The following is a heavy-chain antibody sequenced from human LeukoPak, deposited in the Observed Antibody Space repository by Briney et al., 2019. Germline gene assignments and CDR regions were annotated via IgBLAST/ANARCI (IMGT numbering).Heavy chain of an antibody. D-gene: IGHD3-10*01. CDR3: ASVYGSGSYFLTNYYYYYMDV. CDR1: GGSTSSSSYY. V-gene: IGHV4-39*01. J-gene: IGHJ6*03. CDR2: IYYSGST. Sequence: SETLSLTCTVSGGSTSSSSYYWGWIRQPPGKGLEWIGSIYYSGSTYYNPSLKSRVTISVDTSKNQFSLKLSSVTAADTAVYYCASVYGSGSYFLTNYYYYYMDVWGKGTTVTVSS.